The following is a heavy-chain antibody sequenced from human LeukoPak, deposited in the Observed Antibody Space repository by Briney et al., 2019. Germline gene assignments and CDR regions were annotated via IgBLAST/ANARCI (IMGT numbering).Heavy chain of an antibody. CDR1: GGSISGHY. CDR3: ARDGFGVGATHIDQ. J-gene: IGHJ4*02. Sequence: SETLSLTCTVSGGSISGHYWAWIRQPPGKGLEWIVSMFSNGNTYYSPTLKSRVTMSLDTSKNQFSLKLSSVTAADTAVYYCARDGFGVGATHIDQWVQGTLVTVTS. D-gene: IGHD3-10*01. V-gene: IGHV4-39*07. CDR2: MFSNGNT.